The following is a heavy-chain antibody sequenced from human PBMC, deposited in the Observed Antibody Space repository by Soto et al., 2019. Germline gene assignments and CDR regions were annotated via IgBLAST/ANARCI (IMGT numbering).Heavy chain of an antibody. D-gene: IGHD1-1*01. CDR2: INFDGTTT. Sequence: GGSLRLSCEASGFTFSSYWMHWVRQPPGKGLVWVSRINFDGTTTNNADSVKGRFTIFRDNAKNTVYLQMNSLRVEDMAVDYWGRGAQPGHYGADFWGRGTGLTVSS. CDR3: GRGAQPGHYGADF. V-gene: IGHV3-74*01. CDR1: GFTFSSYW. J-gene: IGHJ6*02.